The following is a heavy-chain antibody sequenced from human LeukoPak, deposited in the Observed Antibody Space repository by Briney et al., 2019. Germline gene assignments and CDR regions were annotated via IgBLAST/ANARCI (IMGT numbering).Heavy chain of an antibody. CDR1: GYSFTSYW. D-gene: IGHD3-22*01. CDR3: ASGDSYYYDSSGPTDY. J-gene: IGHJ4*02. V-gene: IGHV5-51*01. Sequence: GESLKISCKGSGYSFTSYWIGWVRQMPGKGLEWTGIIYPGDSDTRYSPSFQGQVTISADKSISTAYLQWSSLKASDTAMYYCASGDSYYYDSSGPTDYWGQGTLVTVSS. CDR2: IYPGDSDT.